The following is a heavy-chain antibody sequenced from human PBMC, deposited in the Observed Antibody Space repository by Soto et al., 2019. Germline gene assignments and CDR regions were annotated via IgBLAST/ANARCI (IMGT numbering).Heavy chain of an antibody. J-gene: IGHJ6*02. Sequence: SEILSLTCTVSGSSISRGDYYWSCIRQPPGKGLEWIGYIYYSGCTYYNPSLKSRVTISVDTSKNQFSLKLSSVTAADTAVYYCARDRGNYGSPGMAVWGQGTTVTVSS. CDR3: ARDRGNYGSPGMAV. CDR1: GSSISRGDYY. CDR2: IYYSGCT. D-gene: IGHD3-10*01. V-gene: IGHV4-30-4*01.